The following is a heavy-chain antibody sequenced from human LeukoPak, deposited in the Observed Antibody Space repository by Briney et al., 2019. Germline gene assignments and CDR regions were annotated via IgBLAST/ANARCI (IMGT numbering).Heavy chain of an antibody. V-gene: IGHV4-39*07. Sequence: SETLSLTRTVSGGSISSSSYYWGWIRQPPGKGLEWIGSIYYSGSTYYNPSLKSRVTISVDTSKNQFSLKLSSVTAADTAVYYCARTWILLDYYGMDVWGQGTTVTVSS. D-gene: IGHD3-22*01. CDR3: ARTWILLDYYGMDV. J-gene: IGHJ6*02. CDR2: IYYSGST. CDR1: GGSISSSSYY.